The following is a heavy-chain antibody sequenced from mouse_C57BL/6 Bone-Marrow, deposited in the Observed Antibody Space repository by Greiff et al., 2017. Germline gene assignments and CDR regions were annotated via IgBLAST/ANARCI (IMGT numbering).Heavy chain of an antibody. V-gene: IGHV1-74*01. Sequence: VQLQQPGAELVKPGASVKVSCKASGYTFTSYWMHWVKQRPGQGLEWIGRIHPSDSDTNYNQKFKGKATLTVDKSSSTAYMQPSSLTSEDSAVYYCAIDGSSSYYAMDYWGQGTSVTVSS. D-gene: IGHD1-1*01. J-gene: IGHJ4*01. CDR1: GYTFTSYW. CDR2: IHPSDSDT. CDR3: AIDGSSSYYAMDY.